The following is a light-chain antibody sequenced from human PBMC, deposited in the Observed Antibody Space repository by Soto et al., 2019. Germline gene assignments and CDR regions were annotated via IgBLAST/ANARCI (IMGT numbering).Light chain of an antibody. CDR1: QSLNSW. CDR3: QQYNTYS. Sequence: DIQMTQSPSTLSASVGDRVSITCRASQSLNSWLAWYQQKPGKAPKLLIYKTSTLESGVPSRFSGSGSGTEFALTISILQTDDFATYYSQQYNTYSFGPGTKLEIK. V-gene: IGKV1-5*03. CDR2: KTS. J-gene: IGKJ2*01.